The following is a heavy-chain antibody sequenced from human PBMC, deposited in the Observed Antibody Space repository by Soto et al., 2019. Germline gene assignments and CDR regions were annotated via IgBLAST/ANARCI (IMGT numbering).Heavy chain of an antibody. D-gene: IGHD6-19*01. V-gene: IGHV2-5*02. Sequence: QITLKESGPTLVKPTQTLTLTCTFSGFSLSTSGEGVGWIRQPPGKALEWLALVYWDDEKYYRPSLKSRLTITKDTSKNQVVLTMTDMDPVDTATYYCAHSPNNVVAGRFFDYWGQGTLVTVSS. J-gene: IGHJ4*02. CDR1: GFSLSTSGEG. CDR2: VYWDDEK. CDR3: AHSPNNVVAGRFFDY.